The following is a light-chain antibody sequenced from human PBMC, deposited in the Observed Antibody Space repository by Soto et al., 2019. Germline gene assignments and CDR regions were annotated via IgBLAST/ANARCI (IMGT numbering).Light chain of an antibody. J-gene: IGKJ1*01. Sequence: DIQVTQSPSSLSASVGDRVAISCRASQDIKNYLNWYQRKPGKAPKLLIFAASSLQSGVPSRFSGSRSGPDFTLTISSLQPEDFATYSCQQSYSTTWTFGQGTKVDI. CDR3: QQSYSTTWT. V-gene: IGKV1-39*01. CDR2: AAS. CDR1: QDIKNY.